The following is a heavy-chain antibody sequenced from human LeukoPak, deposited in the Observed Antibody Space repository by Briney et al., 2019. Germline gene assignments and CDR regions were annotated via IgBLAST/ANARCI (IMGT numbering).Heavy chain of an antibody. D-gene: IGHD2-2*01. CDR3: ARKYCSTTSCLFDY. V-gene: IGHV3-48*03. CDR1: GFTFSSYE. J-gene: IGHJ4*02. Sequence: PGGSLRLSCAASGFTFSSYEMNWVRQAPGKGLEWISYISSSGSTIQSADSVKGRFTISRGNAKNSLYLQMNSLRAEDTALYYCARKYCSTTSCLFDYWGQGTLVTVSS. CDR2: ISSSGSTI.